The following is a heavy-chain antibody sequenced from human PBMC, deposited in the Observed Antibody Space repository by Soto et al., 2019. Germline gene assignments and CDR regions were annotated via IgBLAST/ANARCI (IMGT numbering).Heavy chain of an antibody. Sequence: QVQLVESGGGVVQPGRSLRLSCAASGFTFSSYAMHWFRQAPGKGLEWVAVISYDGSNKYYADSVKGRFTISRDNSKNTLYLQMNSLRAEDTAVYYCARGGGDGYPEDYYGMDVWGQGTTVTVSS. CDR1: GFTFSSYA. CDR3: ARGGGDGYPEDYYGMDV. V-gene: IGHV3-30-3*01. J-gene: IGHJ6*02. D-gene: IGHD3-16*01. CDR2: ISYDGSNK.